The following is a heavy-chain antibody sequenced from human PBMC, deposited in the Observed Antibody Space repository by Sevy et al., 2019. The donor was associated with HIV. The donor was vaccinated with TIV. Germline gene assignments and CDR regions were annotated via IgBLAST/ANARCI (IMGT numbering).Heavy chain of an antibody. D-gene: IGHD3-22*01. CDR3: ARGPYYYDSSGYYSGVFDY. Sequence: ASVKVSCKASGGTFSSYAISWVRQAPGQGLEWMGGIIPIFGTANYAQTFQGRVTITADESTSTAYMELSSLRSEDTAVYYCARGPYYYDSSGYYSGVFDYWGQGTLVTVSS. CDR1: GGTFSSYA. V-gene: IGHV1-69*13. J-gene: IGHJ4*02. CDR2: IIPIFGTA.